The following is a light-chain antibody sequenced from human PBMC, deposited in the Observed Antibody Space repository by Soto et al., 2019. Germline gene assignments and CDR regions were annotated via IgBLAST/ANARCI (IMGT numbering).Light chain of an antibody. J-gene: IGKJ2*01. CDR3: LQALKAPHN. V-gene: IGKV2-28*01. CDR2: LGS. Sequence: DIVMTQSPLSLPVTPGEPASISCRSSQSLLHSNGYTYLEWYLQRPGQSPQLLIYLGSNRASGVTDRFSGSGSGTDFTLKISRVEAEDVGVYYCLQALKAPHNFGKGTKVDI. CDR1: QSLLHSNGYTY.